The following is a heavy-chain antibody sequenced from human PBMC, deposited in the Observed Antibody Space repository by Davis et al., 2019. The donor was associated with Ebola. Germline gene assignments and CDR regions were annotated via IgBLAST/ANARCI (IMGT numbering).Heavy chain of an antibody. D-gene: IGHD2-15*01. Sequence: GESLKISCAASGFTFSSYSMNWVRQAPGKGLEWVSSISSSSRYIYYADSVKGRFTISRDNAKNSLYLQMNSLRAEDTAVYYCARGIVVVVAATRGSWFDPWGQGTLVTVSS. CDR1: GFTFSSYS. CDR3: ARGIVVVVAATRGSWFDP. CDR2: ISSSSRYI. V-gene: IGHV3-21*01. J-gene: IGHJ5*02.